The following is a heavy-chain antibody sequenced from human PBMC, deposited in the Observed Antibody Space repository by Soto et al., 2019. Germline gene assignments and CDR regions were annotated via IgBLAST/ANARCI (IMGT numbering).Heavy chain of an antibody. D-gene: IGHD6-19*01. CDR2: IIPIFGTA. CDR1: GGTFSSYA. CDR3: AISTPGIAVAATRRYFDY. Sequence: QVQLVQSGAEVKKPGSSVKVSCKASGGTFSSYAISWVRQAPGQGLEWMGGIIPIFGTANYAQKFQGRVTITADEPTSTAYMELSSLRSEDTAVYYCAISTPGIAVAATRRYFDYWGQGTLVTVSS. V-gene: IGHV1-69*01. J-gene: IGHJ4*02.